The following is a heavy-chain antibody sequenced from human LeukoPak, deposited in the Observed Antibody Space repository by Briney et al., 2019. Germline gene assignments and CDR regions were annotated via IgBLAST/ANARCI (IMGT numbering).Heavy chain of an antibody. D-gene: IGHD2-2*01. Sequence: PSETLSLTCAVYGGSFSGYYWSWIRQPPGKGLEWIGEINHSGCTNYNPSLKSRVTISVDTSKNQFSLKLSSVTAADTAVYYCARNHRRYCSSTSCYSGYYYYMDVWGKGTTVTVSS. CDR3: ARNHRRYCSSTSCYSGYYYYMDV. J-gene: IGHJ6*03. V-gene: IGHV4-34*01. CDR1: GGSFSGYY. CDR2: INHSGCT.